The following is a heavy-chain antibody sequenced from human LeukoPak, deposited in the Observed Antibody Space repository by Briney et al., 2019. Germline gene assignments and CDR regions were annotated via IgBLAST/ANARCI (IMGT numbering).Heavy chain of an antibody. J-gene: IGHJ4*02. V-gene: IGHV5-51*01. CDR3: ARHNVDVSGYYRFDY. Sequence: GESLKISCKGSGYSFNKYWIGWVRQMPGKGLEWMGIIYPDDPDTRYSPSFQGQVIISADKSINTAYLQWSSLRASDTAMYYCARHNVDVSGYYRFDYWGQGTLVTVSS. D-gene: IGHD3-22*01. CDR2: IYPDDPDT. CDR1: GYSFNKYW.